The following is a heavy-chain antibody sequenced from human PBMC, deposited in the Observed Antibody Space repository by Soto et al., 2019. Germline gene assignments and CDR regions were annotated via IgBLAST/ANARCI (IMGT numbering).Heavy chain of an antibody. CDR3: ARDLVPGYTGFSDY. J-gene: IGHJ4*02. CDR2: ISAYNGNT. D-gene: IGHD5-12*01. Sequence: QVQLVQSGAEVKKPGASVKVSCKTSGYTFSNYGINWVRQAPGQGLEWMGWISAYNGNTNFAQKLPGRVSVTTDTTSTTSYLEPRSLTSDSTAVYYCARDLVPGYTGFSDYWGQRTLVTDSS. V-gene: IGHV1-18*01. CDR1: GYTFSNYG.